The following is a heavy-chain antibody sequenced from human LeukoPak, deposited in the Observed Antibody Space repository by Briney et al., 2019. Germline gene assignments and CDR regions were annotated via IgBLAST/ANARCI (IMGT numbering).Heavy chain of an antibody. D-gene: IGHD6-19*01. Sequence: GASVKVSCKASGYTFTVYYMHWARQAPGQGLEWMGWINHNSGGTNYAQKFQGRVTMTRDTSISTAYMELSRLRSYDTAVYYCARVGRSFNWFDPWGQGTLVTVSS. CDR1: GYTFTVYY. CDR3: ARVGRSFNWFDP. CDR2: INHNSGGT. J-gene: IGHJ5*02. V-gene: IGHV1-2*02.